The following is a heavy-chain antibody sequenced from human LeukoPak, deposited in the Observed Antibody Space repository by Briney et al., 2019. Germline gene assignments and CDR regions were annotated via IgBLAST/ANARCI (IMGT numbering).Heavy chain of an antibody. Sequence: PGWSLTLSCAASGFTFSSNDMSWVRQAPGKGLEWVSTISGSGHRTYYADSVQGRFTISRDNSKNTLYLKMNSLRAEDTAVYYCAKGSSTSCYSNCDYWGQGTLVTVSS. CDR2: ISGSGHRT. CDR3: AKGSSTSCYSNCDY. V-gene: IGHV3-23*01. CDR1: GFTFSSND. D-gene: IGHD2-2*01. J-gene: IGHJ4*02.